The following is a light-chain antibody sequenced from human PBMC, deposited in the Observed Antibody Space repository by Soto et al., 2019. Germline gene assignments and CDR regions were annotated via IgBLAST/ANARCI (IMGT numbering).Light chain of an antibody. CDR3: NSYTSSSTPYV. CDR1: SSDVGGYNY. Sequence: QSALTQPASVSGSPGQSITISCTGTSSDVGGYNYVSWYQQHPGIAPKLMIYEVSNRPSGVSNRFSGSKSGNTASLTISGLQAEDEADYYCNSYTSSSTPYVFGTGTKVTVL. CDR2: EVS. J-gene: IGLJ1*01. V-gene: IGLV2-14*01.